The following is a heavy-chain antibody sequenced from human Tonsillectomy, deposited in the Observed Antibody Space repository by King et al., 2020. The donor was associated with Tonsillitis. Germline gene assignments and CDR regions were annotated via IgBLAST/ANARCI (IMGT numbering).Heavy chain of an antibody. CDR2: TYYMSKCYS. Sequence: VQLQQSGPGLVKPSQTLSLTCAISGDSVSSNIAAWNCIRQSPSRGLEGLGRTYYMSKCYSDYAVFVKSRITINQDTPKNQFSLQVDSVTPEDTAVYYCAREALGGAFDIWGQGTMVTVSS. CDR1: GDSVSSNIAA. J-gene: IGHJ3*02. D-gene: IGHD1-26*01. CDR3: AREALGGAFDI. V-gene: IGHV6-1*01.